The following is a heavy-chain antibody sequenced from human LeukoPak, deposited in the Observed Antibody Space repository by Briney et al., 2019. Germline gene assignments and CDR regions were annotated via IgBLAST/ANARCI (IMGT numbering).Heavy chain of an antibody. Sequence: GASVKVSCKASGYTFTSYGISWVRQAPGQALEWMGWISAYNGNTNYAQKLQGRVTMTTDTSTSTAYMELRSLRSDDTAVYYCARDEVDTMIVGDYDAFDIWGQGTMVTVSS. CDR1: GYTFTSYG. CDR3: ARDEVDTMIVGDYDAFDI. J-gene: IGHJ3*02. CDR2: ISAYNGNT. V-gene: IGHV1-18*01. D-gene: IGHD3-22*01.